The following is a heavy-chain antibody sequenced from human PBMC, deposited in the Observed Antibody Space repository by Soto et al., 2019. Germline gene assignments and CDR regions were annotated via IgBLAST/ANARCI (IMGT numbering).Heavy chain of an antibody. CDR3: VKDRRTEAYGMEV. CDR2: IRHDGTNK. CDR1: GFTFRSHG. J-gene: IGHJ6*02. D-gene: IGHD2-21*01. Sequence: QVQLVESGGGVVEPGTSLRLSCAASGFTFRSHGMHWVRQAPSRGLEWVAVIRHDGTNKQYGDSVKGRFTISRDNSQNTLYLQTNSLRAEDTAVYYCVKDRRTEAYGMEVWGQGTTVTVSS. V-gene: IGHV3-30*18.